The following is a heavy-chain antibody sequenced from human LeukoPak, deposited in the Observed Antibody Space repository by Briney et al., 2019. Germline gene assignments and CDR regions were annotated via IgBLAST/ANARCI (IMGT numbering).Heavy chain of an antibody. D-gene: IGHD4-23*01. Sequence: PGRSLRLSCAASGFTFSSYAMHWVRQAPGKGLEWVAVISYDGSNKYYADSVKGRFTISRDNSKNTLYLQMNSLRAEDTAVYYCARQTTVVSLFDYWGQGTLVTASS. CDR1: GFTFSSYA. CDR2: ISYDGSNK. CDR3: ARQTTVVSLFDY. J-gene: IGHJ4*02. V-gene: IGHV3-30-3*01.